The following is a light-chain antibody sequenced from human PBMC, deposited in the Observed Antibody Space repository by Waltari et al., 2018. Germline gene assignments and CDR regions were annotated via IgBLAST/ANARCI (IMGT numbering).Light chain of an antibody. V-gene: IGKV4-1*01. CDR3: QQYYTTPVT. CDR2: WAS. J-gene: IGKJ4*01. Sequence: DIVMTQSPDSLAVSLGERATIKCKSSQSVSYSSNDKKFLAWYQQKGGQPPKLLISWASTRGSGVPDRFSGSGSGADFALTISSLQAEDVAVYYCQQYYTTPVTFGGGTKVEI. CDR1: QSVSYSSNDKKF.